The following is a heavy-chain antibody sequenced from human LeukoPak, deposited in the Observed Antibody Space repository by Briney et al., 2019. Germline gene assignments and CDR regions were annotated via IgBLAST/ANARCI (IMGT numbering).Heavy chain of an antibody. CDR1: VYTFTDYY. V-gene: IGHV1-2*02. D-gene: IGHD2-15*01. CDR2: INPNSGDT. Sequence: GASVKVSCQASVYTFTDYYLHWVRQAPGQGPEWMGWINPNSGDTHYAQKFQGRVTMTRDTSISTAYMELSRLRSDDTAVYYCARDRSSGEDYWGQGTLVTVSS. J-gene: IGHJ4*02. CDR3: ARDRSSGEDY.